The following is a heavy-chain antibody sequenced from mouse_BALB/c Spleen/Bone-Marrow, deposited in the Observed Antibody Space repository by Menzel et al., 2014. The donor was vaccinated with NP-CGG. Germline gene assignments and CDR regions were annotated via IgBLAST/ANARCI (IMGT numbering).Heavy chain of an antibody. CDR3: AEYYYGSGLVDY. D-gene: IGHD1-1*01. J-gene: IGHJ2*01. CDR2: IDPANGNT. V-gene: IGHV14-3*02. Sequence: VQLKESGPELVKPGASVKLSCTASGFNIKDTYMHWVKQRPEQGLEWIGRIDPANGNTKYDPKFQGKATITADTSSNTAYLQLGSLTTRGTAFYYCAEYYYGSGLVDYWGQGTTLTVSS. CDR1: GFNIKDTY.